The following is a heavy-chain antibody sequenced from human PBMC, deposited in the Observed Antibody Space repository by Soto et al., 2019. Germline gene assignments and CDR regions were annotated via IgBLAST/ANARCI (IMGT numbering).Heavy chain of an antibody. CDR3: ARAGDWSYVQDF. V-gene: IGHV3-74*03. Sequence: EVQLVESGGGFVQPGGSLRLSCAASGFTFTHYRIHWVRQPPGKGLEWVGRINSDGARIEYGDSVKGRFTISRDNAHNMVFLQMNSLTDEDSGVYFCARAGDWSYVQDFWGQGTLVTVSS. J-gene: IGHJ4*02. CDR2: INSDGARI. CDR1: GFTFTHYR. D-gene: IGHD3-16*01.